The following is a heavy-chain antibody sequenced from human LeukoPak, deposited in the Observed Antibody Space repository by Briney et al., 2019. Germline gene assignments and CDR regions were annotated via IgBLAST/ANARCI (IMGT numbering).Heavy chain of an antibody. CDR3: ARDRFGESSYYFDY. CDR1: GCTFSSYA. V-gene: IGHV3-64*01. Sequence: PGGSLRLSCAAAGCTFSSYAMDWVRQAPGKGLEYVSSISSNGGSTYYANSVKGRFTISRDNSKNTLYLQMGSLRAEDMAVYYCARDRFGESSYYFDYWGQGTLVTVSS. CDR2: ISSNGGST. J-gene: IGHJ4*02. D-gene: IGHD3-10*01.